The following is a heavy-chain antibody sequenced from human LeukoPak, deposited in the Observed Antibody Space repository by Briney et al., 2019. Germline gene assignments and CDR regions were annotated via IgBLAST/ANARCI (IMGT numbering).Heavy chain of an antibody. CDR2: FDPEDGET. CDR3: ARVKSETVTTPIQPFDY. D-gene: IGHD4-11*01. CDR1: GYTLTELS. Sequence: GASVKVSCKVSGYTLTELSMHWLRQAPGKGLEWMGGFDPEDGETIYAQKFQGRVIMTEDTSTDTAYMELSSLRSEDTAVYYCARVKSETVTTPIQPFDYWGQGTLVTVSS. J-gene: IGHJ4*02. V-gene: IGHV1-24*01.